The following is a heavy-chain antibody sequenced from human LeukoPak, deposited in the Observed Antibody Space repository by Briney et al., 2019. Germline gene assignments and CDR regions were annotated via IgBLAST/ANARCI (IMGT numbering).Heavy chain of an antibody. J-gene: IGHJ4*02. CDR1: GGSINYYY. D-gene: IGHD6-19*01. Sequence: SETLSLTCTVSGGSINYYYWMWIRQPPGKGLEWIGYIYYSGGTHYNPSLKSRVTMLVDTSKNQFSLKLSSVTAADTAVYYCARGGWHYFYWGQGTLVTVSS. CDR3: ARGGWHYFY. V-gene: IGHV4-59*01. CDR2: IYYSGGT.